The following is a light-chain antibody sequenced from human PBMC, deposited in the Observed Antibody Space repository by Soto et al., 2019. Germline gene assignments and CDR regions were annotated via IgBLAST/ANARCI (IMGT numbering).Light chain of an antibody. Sequence: DIQMTQSPSSLSASVGDRVTITCRASQSISSYLNWYQQKPGKAPKLLIYAASSLQSGVPSRFSGRGSGTEFTLTISSLQPDDFATYYCQQYNSYSFGQGTKVAIK. CDR1: QSISSY. V-gene: IGKV1-39*01. J-gene: IGKJ1*01. CDR3: QQYNSYS. CDR2: AAS.